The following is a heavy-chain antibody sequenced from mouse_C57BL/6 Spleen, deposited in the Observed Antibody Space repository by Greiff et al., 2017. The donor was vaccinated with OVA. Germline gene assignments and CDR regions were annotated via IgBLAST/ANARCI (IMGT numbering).Heavy chain of an antibody. CDR2: IWGGGST. CDR1: GFSLTSYG. V-gene: IGHV2-9*01. CDR3: AKHDYYGSPFAY. J-gene: IGHJ3*01. Sequence: VMLVESGPGLVAPSQRLSITCTVSGFSLTSYGVDWVRQPPGKGLEWLGVIWGGGSTNYNSALMSRLSISKDNSKSQVFLKMNSLQTDATAMYYCAKHDYYGSPFAYWGQGTLVTVSA. D-gene: IGHD1-1*01.